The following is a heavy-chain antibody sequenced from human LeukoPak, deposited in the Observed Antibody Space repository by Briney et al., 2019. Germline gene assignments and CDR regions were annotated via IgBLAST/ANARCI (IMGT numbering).Heavy chain of an antibody. V-gene: IGHV4-30-2*03. CDR1: GGSISSGGYY. CDR3: ARQRPYDFWSGYQYYMDV. CDR2: IYHSGST. D-gene: IGHD3-3*01. Sequence: PSETLSLTCIVSGGSISSGGYYWSWIRQPPGKGPEWIGYIYHSGSTYYNPSLKSRVTISVDTSKSHFSLKLSSVTAADTAVYYCARQRPYDFWSGYQYYMDVWGKGTTVTVSS. J-gene: IGHJ6*03.